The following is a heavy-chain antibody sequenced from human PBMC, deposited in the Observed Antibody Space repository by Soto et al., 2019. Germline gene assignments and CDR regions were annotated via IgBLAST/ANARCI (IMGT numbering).Heavy chain of an antibody. CDR1: GFTFSSYA. CDR2: ISGSGGST. CDR3: AKCPHVAVAASKFVC. Sequence: GWSLRLSCAASGFTFSSYAMSLVRQAPGKGLEWVSAISGSGGSTYYADSVKGRFTISRDNSKNTLYLQMNSLRAEDTAVYYCAKCPHVAVAASKFVCWGKGTLVTVSS. D-gene: IGHD6-19*01. J-gene: IGHJ5*01. V-gene: IGHV3-23*01.